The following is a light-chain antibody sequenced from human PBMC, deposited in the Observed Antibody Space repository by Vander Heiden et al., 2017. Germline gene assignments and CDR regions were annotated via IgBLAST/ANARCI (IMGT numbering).Light chain of an antibody. V-gene: IGLV2-23*01. CDR2: EGS. Sequence: QSALTQPASVSGSPGQSITISCTGTSSDVGSYNLVSWYQQHPGKAPKLMIYEGSKRPSGVSNRFSGSKSGNTAYLTISGLQAEDEADYYCCSYAGSRTWVFGGGNKLTVL. CDR1: SSDVGSYNL. J-gene: IGLJ3*02. CDR3: CSYAGSRTWV.